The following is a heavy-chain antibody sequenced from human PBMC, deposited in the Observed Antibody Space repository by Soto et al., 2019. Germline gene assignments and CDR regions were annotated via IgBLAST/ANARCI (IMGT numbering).Heavy chain of an antibody. V-gene: IGHV1-18*01. D-gene: IGHD1-1*01. CDR2: ISAYNGNT. Sequence: ASVKTSCKASGYTFTSYGISWVRQAAGQGLEWMGWISAYNGNTNFALKLQGRVTMTTDTSTSTAYMELRSLRSDDTAVYYCAREMGTTGRGYYYYNGMDVWGQGTTVTVSS. CDR1: GYTFTSYG. CDR3: AREMGTTGRGYYYYNGMDV. J-gene: IGHJ6*02.